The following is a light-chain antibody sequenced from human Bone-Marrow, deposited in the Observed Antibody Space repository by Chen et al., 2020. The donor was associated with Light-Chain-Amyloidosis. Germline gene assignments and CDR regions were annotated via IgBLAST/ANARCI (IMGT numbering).Light chain of an antibody. Sequence: QTVGTQEPSLSVSPDGKDTLNCAYRTGADTGGYYATWFQQKPGQAPRTLIYSTYNQHSCTPARFSGSLLGGKAALTLSNVQPEDEADYYCLLYFGDTHPWVFGGGTRLTVL. CDR2: STY. J-gene: IGLJ3*02. V-gene: IGLV7-43*01. CDR3: LLYFGDTHPWV. CDR1: TGADTGGYY.